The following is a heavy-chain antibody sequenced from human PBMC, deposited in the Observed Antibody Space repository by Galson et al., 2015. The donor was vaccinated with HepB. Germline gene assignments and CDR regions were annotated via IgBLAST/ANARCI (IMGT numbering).Heavy chain of an antibody. D-gene: IGHD3-22*01. J-gene: IGHJ4*02. CDR2: IGRISNTM. CDR3: AREPGTDTSGYPYFDS. CDR1: GFTFSNYS. Sequence: SLRLSCAASGFTFSNYSINWVRQAPGKGLEWVSYIGRISNTMYDADSVKGRFTISRDNAKNSLYLQMSSLRAEDTAVYYGAREPGTDTSGYPYFDSWGQGTLVTVSS. V-gene: IGHV3-48*01.